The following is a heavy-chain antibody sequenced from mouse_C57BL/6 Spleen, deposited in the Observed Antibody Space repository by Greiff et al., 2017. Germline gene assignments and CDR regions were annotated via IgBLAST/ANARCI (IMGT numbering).Heavy chain of an antibody. CDR1: GFTFSSYA. V-gene: IGHV5-4*03. J-gene: IGHJ3*01. Sequence: EVKLVESGGGLVKPGGSLKLSCAASGFTFSSYAMSWVRQTPEKRLEWVATISDGGSYTYYPDNVKGRFTISRDNAKNNLYLQMSHLKSEDTALYYCARVRTTYYSNSAWFAYWGQGTLVTVSA. D-gene: IGHD2-5*01. CDR2: ISDGGSYT. CDR3: ARVRTTYYSNSAWFAY.